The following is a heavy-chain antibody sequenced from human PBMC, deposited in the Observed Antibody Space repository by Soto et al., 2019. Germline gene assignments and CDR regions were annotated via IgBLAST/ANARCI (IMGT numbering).Heavy chain of an antibody. J-gene: IGHJ4*01. Sequence: EVQLVQSGAEVKKPGATVKISCKVSGYTFIDYYIHWVQQAPGKGLEWMGLVDPEDGETLYAEKFQGRVIITASTSTDTAYMELSSLRSEDTAFYYCPTGHEMTLTAYWGQGTLVTVSS. D-gene: IGHD2-21*02. V-gene: IGHV1-69-2*01. CDR3: PTGHEMTLTAY. CDR2: VDPEDGET. CDR1: GYTFIDYY.